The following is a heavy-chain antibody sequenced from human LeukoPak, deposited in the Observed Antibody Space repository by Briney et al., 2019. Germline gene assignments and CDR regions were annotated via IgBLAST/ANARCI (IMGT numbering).Heavy chain of an antibody. D-gene: IGHD3-22*01. Sequence: ASVKVSCKASGYTFTSYAMHWVRQAPGQRLEWMGWINAGNGNTKYSQKFQGRVAITRDTSASTAYMELSTLRSEDTAVYYCARVPYYYDNNWFDPWGQGTLVTVSS. J-gene: IGHJ5*02. CDR2: INAGNGNT. CDR1: GYTFTSYA. V-gene: IGHV1-3*01. CDR3: ARVPYYYDNNWFDP.